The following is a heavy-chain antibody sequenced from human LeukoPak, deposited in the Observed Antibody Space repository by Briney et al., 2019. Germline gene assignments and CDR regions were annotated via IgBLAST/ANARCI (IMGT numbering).Heavy chain of an antibody. J-gene: IGHJ4*02. CDR2: IKQDGSEK. CDR3: ARPFTMVRGVIKDY. V-gene: IGHV3-7*01. Sequence: PGGSLRLSCAASGFTFSSYWMSWVRQAPGKGLERVANIKQDGSEKYYVDSVKGRFTISRDNAKNSLYLQMNSLRAEDTAVYYCARPFTMVRGVIKDYWGQGTLVTVSS. CDR1: GFTFSSYW. D-gene: IGHD3-10*01.